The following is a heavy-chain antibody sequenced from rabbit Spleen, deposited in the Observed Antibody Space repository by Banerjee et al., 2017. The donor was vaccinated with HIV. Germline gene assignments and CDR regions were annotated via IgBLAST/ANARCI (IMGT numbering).Heavy chain of an antibody. D-gene: IGHD4-1*01. V-gene: IGHV1S45*01. CDR1: GFSFSSNW. CDR2: INAVTGKA. J-gene: IGHJ3*01. Sequence: LEESGGGLVKPGGTLTLTCTVSGFSFSSNWICWVRQTAGKGLEWIACINAVTGKAVYASWAKGRFTFSKTSSTTVTLQMTSLTAADTAAYFCARGRGYTRLDVWGQGTLVTVS. CDR3: ARGRGYTRLDV.